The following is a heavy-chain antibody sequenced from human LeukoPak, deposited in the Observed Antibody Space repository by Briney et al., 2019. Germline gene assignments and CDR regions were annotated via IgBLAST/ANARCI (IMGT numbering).Heavy chain of an antibody. CDR1: GFTFSSYS. J-gene: IGHJ4*02. V-gene: IGHV3-21*01. CDR2: ISSSSSYI. CDR3: ARDRSYANYYDSSGYGYYFDY. D-gene: IGHD3-22*01. Sequence: GGSLRLSCAASGFTFSSYSMNWVRQAPGKGLEWVSSISSSSSYIYYADSVKGRFTISRDNAKNSLYLQMNSLRAEDTAVYYCARDRSYANYYDSSGYGYYFDYWGQGTLVTVSS.